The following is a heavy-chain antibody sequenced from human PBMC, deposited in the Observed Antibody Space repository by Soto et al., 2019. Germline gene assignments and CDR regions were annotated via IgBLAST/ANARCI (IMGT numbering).Heavy chain of an antibody. D-gene: IGHD3-10*01. V-gene: IGHV3-30*04. CDR3: AKAFGELSWPAFDI. CDR1: GFTFSSYA. J-gene: IGHJ3*02. Sequence: GGSLRLSCAASGFTFSSYAMHWVRQAPGKGLEWVAVISYDGSNKYYADSVKGRFTISRDNSKNTLYLQMNSLRAEDTAVYYCAKAFGELSWPAFDIWGQGTMVTVSS. CDR2: ISYDGSNK.